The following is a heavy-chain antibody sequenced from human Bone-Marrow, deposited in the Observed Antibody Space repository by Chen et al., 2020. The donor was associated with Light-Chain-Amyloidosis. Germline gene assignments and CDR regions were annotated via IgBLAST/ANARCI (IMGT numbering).Heavy chain of an antibody. D-gene: IGHD5-12*01. J-gene: IGHJ4*02. CDR1: GYTFPNYW. V-gene: IGHV5-51*01. CDR2: IYPDDSDG. CDR3: ARRRDGYNFDY. Sequence: KISCKGSGYTFPNYWIGWVRQMPGKGLEWMGVIYPDDSDGRYSPSFEGQVTISADKSITTAYLQWRSLKASDTAMYYCARRRDGYNFDYWGQGTLVTVSS.